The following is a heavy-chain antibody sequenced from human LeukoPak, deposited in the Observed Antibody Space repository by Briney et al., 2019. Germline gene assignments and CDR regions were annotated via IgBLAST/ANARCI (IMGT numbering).Heavy chain of an antibody. D-gene: IGHD6-19*01. CDR1: GGSISSSSYY. V-gene: IGHV4-39*01. J-gene: IGHJ4*02. Sequence: SETLSLTCTVSGGSISSSSYYWGWIRQPPGKGLEWIGSIYYSGSTYYNPSLKSRVTISVDTSKNQFSLKLSSVTAADTAVYYCARYGSGAGPFDYWGQGALVTVSS. CDR2: IYYSGST. CDR3: ARYGSGAGPFDY.